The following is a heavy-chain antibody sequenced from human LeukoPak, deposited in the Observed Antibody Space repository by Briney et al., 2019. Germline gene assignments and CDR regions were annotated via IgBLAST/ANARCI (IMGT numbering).Heavy chain of an antibody. D-gene: IGHD6-13*01. V-gene: IGHV5-51*01. CDR3: ARHKIAAAGTGGWFDP. CDR1: GYSFTTYW. J-gene: IGHJ5*02. CDR2: IYPGDSDT. Sequence: GESLKISCKGSGYSFTTYWIGWLRQMPGKGLERMGIIYPGDSDTRYSPSFQGQVTISADKSISTAYLQWSSLKASDTAMYYCARHKIAAAGTGGWFDPWGQGTLVTISS.